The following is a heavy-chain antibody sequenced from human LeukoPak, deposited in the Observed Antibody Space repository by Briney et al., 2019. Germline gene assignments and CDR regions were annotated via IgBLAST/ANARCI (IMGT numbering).Heavy chain of an antibody. V-gene: IGHV4-59*01. J-gene: IGHJ3*02. Sequence: SETLSLTCTVSGGSISSYYWSWIRQPPGKGLEWIGYSYYSGSTNYNPSLKSRVTISVDTSKNQFSLKLSSVTAADTAVYYCARDLEDDYVWGSYRHLPYAFDIWGQGTMVTVSS. CDR1: GGSISSYY. CDR3: ARDLEDDYVWGSYRHLPYAFDI. CDR2: SYYSGST. D-gene: IGHD3-16*02.